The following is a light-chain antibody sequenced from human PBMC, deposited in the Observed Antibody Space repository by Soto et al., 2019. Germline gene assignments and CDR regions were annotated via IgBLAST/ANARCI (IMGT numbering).Light chain of an antibody. CDR2: CAS. Sequence: DMQMTQSPSSLSASVGDRVTITCRASQGIGDYLAWYQQRPGRGPRLLIFCASTLQSGVPSRFSGSGSGTDFTLTISSLQPEDVATYYCQKYNSVPFTFGPGTKVSIK. V-gene: IGKV1-27*01. J-gene: IGKJ3*01. CDR1: QGIGDY. CDR3: QKYNSVPFT.